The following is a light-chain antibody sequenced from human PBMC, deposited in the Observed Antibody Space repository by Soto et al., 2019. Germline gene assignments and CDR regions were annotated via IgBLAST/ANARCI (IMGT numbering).Light chain of an antibody. CDR1: NIGSKS. J-gene: IGLJ2*01. V-gene: IGLV3-21*04. Sequence: SYELTQPPSVSVAPGKTARITCGGNNIGSKSVHWYQQRPGQAPVLVIYYESDRPSGIPERFSGSNSGNTATLTISRVEAGYEADYYCQAWDSSSDQVVFGGGTKVTVL. CDR2: YES. CDR3: QAWDSSSDQVV.